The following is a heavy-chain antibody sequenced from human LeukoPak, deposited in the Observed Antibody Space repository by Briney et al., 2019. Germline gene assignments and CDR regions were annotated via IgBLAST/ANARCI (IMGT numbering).Heavy chain of an antibody. V-gene: IGHV3-23*01. Sequence: GGSLRLSCAASGFTFSDYYMSWIRQAPGKGLEWVSAISGSGGSTYYADSVKGRFTISRDDSKNTLYLQMNSLRAEDTAVYYCANQQWLASYFDYWGQGTLVTVSS. J-gene: IGHJ4*02. CDR1: GFTFSDYY. CDR3: ANQQWLASYFDY. CDR2: ISGSGGST. D-gene: IGHD6-19*01.